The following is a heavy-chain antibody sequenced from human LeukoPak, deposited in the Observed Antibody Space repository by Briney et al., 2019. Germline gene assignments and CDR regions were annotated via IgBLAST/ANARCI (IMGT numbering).Heavy chain of an antibody. D-gene: IGHD2-15*01. J-gene: IGHJ4*02. CDR3: ARDSVAATLDY. V-gene: IGHV1-18*01. CDR1: GYIFTSYG. Sequence: GAAVKVSCKASGYIFTSYGISWVRQAPGQGLERMGWISAYNGNTNYAQKLQGRVTMTTDTSTSTAYMELGSLRSDDTAVYYCARDSVAATLDYWGQGTLVTVSS. CDR2: ISAYNGNT.